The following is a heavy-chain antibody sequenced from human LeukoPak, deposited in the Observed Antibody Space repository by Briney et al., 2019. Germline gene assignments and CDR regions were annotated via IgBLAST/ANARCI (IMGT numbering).Heavy chain of an antibody. V-gene: IGHV3-33*01. CDR3: ARDYYDSSGSLLFDY. D-gene: IGHD3-22*01. CDR2: IWYDGSNK. Sequence: GGSLRLSCAASGFTFSSYGMHWVRQAPGKGLEWVAVIWYDGSNKYYADSVKGRFTISRDNSKNTLYLQMNSLRAEDTAVYYCARDYYDSSGSLLFDYWGQGTLVTVSS. CDR1: GFTFSSYG. J-gene: IGHJ4*02.